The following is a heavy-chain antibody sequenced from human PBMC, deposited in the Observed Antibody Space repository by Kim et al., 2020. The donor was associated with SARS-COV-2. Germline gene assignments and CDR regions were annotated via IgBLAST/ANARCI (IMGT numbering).Heavy chain of an antibody. J-gene: IGHJ4*02. CDR3: AKTGYDSSGYYPHY. D-gene: IGHD3-22*01. V-gene: IGHV3-23*01. Sequence: GGSLRLSCAASGFTFSSYAMSWVRQAPGKGLEWVSAISDSGSITYYADSVKGRFTISRDNSKNKLYLQMNSLRAEDTAVYYCAKTGYDSSGYYPHYWGQGTLVTVSS. CDR1: GFTFSSYA. CDR2: ISDSGSIT.